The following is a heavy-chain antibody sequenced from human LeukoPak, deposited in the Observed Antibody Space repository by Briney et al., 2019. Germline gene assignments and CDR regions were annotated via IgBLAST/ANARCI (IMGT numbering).Heavy chain of an antibody. V-gene: IGHV3-30*18. J-gene: IGHJ6*02. CDR2: ISYDGSNK. CDR3: AKDYDILPGYYGPGQADV. Sequence: GRSLRLSCAASGFTFSSYGMHWVRQAPGKGLEWVAVISYDGSNKYYADSVKGRFTISRDNSKNTLYLQMNSLRAEDTAVYYCAKDYDILPGYYGPGQADVWGQGTTVTVSS. CDR1: GFTFSSYG. D-gene: IGHD3-9*01.